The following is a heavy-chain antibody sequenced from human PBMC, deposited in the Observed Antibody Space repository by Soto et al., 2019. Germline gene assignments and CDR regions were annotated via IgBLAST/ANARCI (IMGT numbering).Heavy chain of an antibody. CDR3: ARDHYAHYGMDV. CDR2: IYYSGST. V-gene: IGHV4-31*03. J-gene: IGHJ6*02. D-gene: IGHD4-17*01. Sequence: SETLSLTCTVSGGSISSGGYYWSWIRQHPGKGLEWIGYIYYSGSTYYNPSLKSRVTISVDTSKNQFSLKLSSVTAADTAVYYCARDHYAHYGMDVWGQGTTVTVS. CDR1: GGSISSGGYY.